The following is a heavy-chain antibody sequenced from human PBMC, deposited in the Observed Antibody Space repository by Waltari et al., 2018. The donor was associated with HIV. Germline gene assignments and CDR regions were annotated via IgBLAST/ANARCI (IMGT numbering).Heavy chain of an antibody. V-gene: IGHV3-48*03. D-gene: IGHD2-15*01. J-gene: IGHJ3*02. CDR1: GFTLSHCE. Sequence: EVQLVESGGGLVQPGGSLRLPCAAAGFTLSHCEMTWVRQAPGKGLEWVSYISDSGSTRYFADSVKGRFSISRDNAKNSLYLQMNSLRADDTAVYYCARERGWVAAPNDGFDIWGQGTMVTVSS. CDR2: ISDSGSTR. CDR3: ARERGWVAAPNDGFDI.